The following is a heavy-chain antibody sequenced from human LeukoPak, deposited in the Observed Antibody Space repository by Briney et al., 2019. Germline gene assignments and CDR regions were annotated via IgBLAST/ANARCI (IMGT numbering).Heavy chain of an antibody. CDR3: AKDRRLWFGEFDFDY. J-gene: IGHJ4*02. CDR2: ISYDGSNK. Sequence: QTGESLRLSCAASGFTFSSYGMHWVRQAPGKGLEWVAVISYDGSNKYYADSVKGRFTISRDNSKNTLYLQMNSLRAEDTAVYYCAKDRRLWFGEFDFDYWGQGTLVTVSS. V-gene: IGHV3-30*18. D-gene: IGHD3-10*01. CDR1: GFTFSSYG.